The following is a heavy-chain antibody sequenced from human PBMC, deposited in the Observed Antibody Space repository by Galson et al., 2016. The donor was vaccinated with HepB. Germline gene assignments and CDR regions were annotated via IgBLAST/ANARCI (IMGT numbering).Heavy chain of an antibody. D-gene: IGHD2-2*01. J-gene: IGHJ6*02. V-gene: IGHV3-74*03. CDR2: ISSDGGST. CDR1: GFTFSHYY. Sequence: SLRLSCAASGFTFSHYYMHWVRQAPGKGLVWVARISSDGGSTTYADSVRGRFIISRDNAGDTMYLQMNSLRAEDTAVYYCARGIPAALLEYYGMDAWGQGTTVTVSS. CDR3: ARGIPAALLEYYGMDA.